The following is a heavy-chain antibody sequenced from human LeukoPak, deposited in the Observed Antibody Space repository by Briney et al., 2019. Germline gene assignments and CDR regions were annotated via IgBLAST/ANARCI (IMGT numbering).Heavy chain of an antibody. Sequence: GGSLRLSCAASGFTFSSYWMSWVRQAPGKGLEWVSGINWNGGSTGYADSVKGRFTISRDNAKNSLYLQMNSLRAEDTALYHCARVDYGGNSVYYFDYWGQGTLVTVSS. D-gene: IGHD4-23*01. CDR2: INWNGGST. CDR1: GFTFSSYW. V-gene: IGHV3-20*01. J-gene: IGHJ4*02. CDR3: ARVDYGGNSVYYFDY.